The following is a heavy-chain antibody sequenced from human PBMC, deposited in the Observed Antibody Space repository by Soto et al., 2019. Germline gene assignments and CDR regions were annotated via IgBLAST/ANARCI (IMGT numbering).Heavy chain of an antibody. J-gene: IGHJ4*02. CDR3: AKVGHSDIVVVPAAILPSLDFDY. V-gene: IGHV3-23*01. CDR2: ISGSGGST. Sequence: PGGSLRLSCAASGFTFSSYAMSWVRQAPGKGLEWVSAISGSGGSTYYADSVKGRFTISRDNSKNTLYLQMNSLRAEDTAVYYCAKVGHSDIVVVPAAILPSLDFDYWGQGTLVTVSS. CDR1: GFTFSSYA. D-gene: IGHD2-2*01.